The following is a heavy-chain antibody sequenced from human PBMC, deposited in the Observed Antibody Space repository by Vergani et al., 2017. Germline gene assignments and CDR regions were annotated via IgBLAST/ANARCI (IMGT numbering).Heavy chain of an antibody. J-gene: IGHJ1*01. CDR2: ISSGGGDI. V-gene: IGHV3-23*04. CDR1: GFTFDTST. Sequence: EVQLVESGGGLVQPGGSLRLSCAASGFTFDTSTMAYVRQAPGKGLEWVATISSGGGDIFYADSVKGRFTISRDNSKNTLFLQMNSLKDEDTAVYYCTTAWGLYYLHGEYFQYWGRGTLVSVSS. CDR3: TTAWGLYYLHGEYFQY. D-gene: IGHD3-10*01.